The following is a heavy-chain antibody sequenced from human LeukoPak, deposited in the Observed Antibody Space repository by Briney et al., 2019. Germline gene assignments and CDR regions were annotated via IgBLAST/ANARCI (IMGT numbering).Heavy chain of an antibody. V-gene: IGHV4-59*08. Sequence: SETLSLTCTASGGSISSYYWTLIRQPPGKGLGLEWIGYIYYSGGTNYNPSLKSRVTISIDTSKNQVSLKLSSVTAADTAVYYCARLWDSSSSLDYWGQGTLVTVSS. CDR2: IYYSGGT. CDR1: GGSISSYY. D-gene: IGHD6-6*01. CDR3: ARLWDSSSSLDY. J-gene: IGHJ4*02.